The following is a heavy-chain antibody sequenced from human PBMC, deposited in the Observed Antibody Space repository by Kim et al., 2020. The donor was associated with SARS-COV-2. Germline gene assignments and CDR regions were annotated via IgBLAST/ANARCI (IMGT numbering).Heavy chain of an antibody. CDR1: GFTFNTYL. J-gene: IGHJ6*02. CDR3: ARAHGMDV. CDR2: INGGGSTT. V-gene: IGHV3-74*01. Sequence: GGSLRLSCAASGFTFNTYLMHWIRQAPGKGLVWVSHINGGGSTTNYADSVKGRFTISRDNAKNTLYLEMNSLRAEDTAVYYCARAHGMDVWGQWTTVTVSS.